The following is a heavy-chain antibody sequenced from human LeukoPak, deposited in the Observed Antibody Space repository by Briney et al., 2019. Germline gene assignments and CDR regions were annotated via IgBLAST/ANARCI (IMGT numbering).Heavy chain of an antibody. D-gene: IGHD1-26*01. V-gene: IGHV4-39*01. CDR3: HLMNKYGGSYGLGY. CDR2: IYYNGGA. CDR1: GGSISTNDYY. J-gene: IGHJ4*02. Sequence: SETLSLTCTVSGGSISTNDYYGGWIRQPPGKGLEWIGSIYYNGGAYSSPSLKSRVTMSLDTSKTRFSLTLNSVTAADTAVHYCHLMNKYGGSYGLGYWGQGTLVTVS.